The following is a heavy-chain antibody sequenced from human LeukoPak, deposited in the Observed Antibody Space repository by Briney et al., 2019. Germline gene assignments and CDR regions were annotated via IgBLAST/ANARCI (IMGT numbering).Heavy chain of an antibody. CDR3: ARDKRGSSGDISTDY. J-gene: IGHJ4*02. Sequence: PGGSLRLSCAASGFTFSSYSMNWLRQAPGKGLEWVSYISSSSSTIYYADSVKGRFTITRDNAKNSLYLQMNSLRDEDTAVYYCARDKRGSSGDISTDYWGQGTLVTVSS. V-gene: IGHV3-48*02. CDR2: ISSSSSTI. CDR1: GFTFSSYS. D-gene: IGHD3-22*01.